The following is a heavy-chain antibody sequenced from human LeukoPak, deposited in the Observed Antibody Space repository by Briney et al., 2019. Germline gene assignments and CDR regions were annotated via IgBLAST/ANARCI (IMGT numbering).Heavy chain of an antibody. CDR1: GFTFSSYG. CDR2: ISCDGSNE. D-gene: IGHD6-13*01. J-gene: IGHJ4*02. CDR3: AKDIGTAAGLGFDY. Sequence: GGSLRLSCAASGFTFSSYGLHWVRQAPGKGLEWVAVISCDGSNEYYADSVKGRFTISRDNSKNTLYLQMNSLRAEDTAVYYCAKDIGTAAGLGFDYWGQGTLVTVSS. V-gene: IGHV3-30*18.